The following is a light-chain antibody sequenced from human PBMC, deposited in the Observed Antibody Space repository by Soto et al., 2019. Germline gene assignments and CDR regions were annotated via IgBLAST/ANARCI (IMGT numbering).Light chain of an antibody. CDR1: QSVSSDY. V-gene: IGKV3-20*01. Sequence: EIVLTQSPGTLSLSPGERATLSCRASQSVSSDYLAWYQQKPGQAPRLLIYGASSRATGIPDRFIGSASGTDFTLTISRLEPEDFAVYYCQQCGSSPPVTFGGGTKVDI. J-gene: IGKJ4*01. CDR2: GAS. CDR3: QQCGSSPPVT.